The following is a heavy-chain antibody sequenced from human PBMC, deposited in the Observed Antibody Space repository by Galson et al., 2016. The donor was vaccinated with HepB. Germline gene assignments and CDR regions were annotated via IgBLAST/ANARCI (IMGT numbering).Heavy chain of an antibody. V-gene: IGHV1-2*04. Sequence: SVKVSCKASGYTFTAHYLHWVRQAPGQGLEWMGWINPNSGGTNYAQKFQGWVTMTRDTAISTAYMELSRLSSDDTAVYYCARDTDCSGGSCLDYWGQGTLVTVSS. CDR3: ARDTDCSGGSCLDY. J-gene: IGHJ4*02. CDR2: INPNSGGT. CDR1: GYTFTAHY. D-gene: IGHD2-15*01.